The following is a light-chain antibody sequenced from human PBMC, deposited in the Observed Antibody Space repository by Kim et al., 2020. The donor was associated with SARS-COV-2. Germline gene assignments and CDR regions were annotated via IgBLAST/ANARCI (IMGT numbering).Light chain of an antibody. V-gene: IGLV2-14*03. Sequence: GQSITISCTGPSSDIGGYNYVSWYRQYPGKAPKLMIYDVTERPSGVSNRFSGSKSANTASLTISGLRADDEATYYCSSYTDDNTVIFGGGTKVTVL. CDR2: DVT. CDR3: SSYTDDNTVI. CDR1: SSDIGGYNY. J-gene: IGLJ2*01.